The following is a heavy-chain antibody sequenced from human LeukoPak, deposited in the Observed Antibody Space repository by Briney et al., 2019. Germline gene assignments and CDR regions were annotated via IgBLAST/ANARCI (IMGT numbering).Heavy chain of an antibody. CDR2: IRSKAYGGTT. V-gene: IGHV3-49*04. Sequence: QPGRSLRLSCRGSGFTFGDYAMNWVRQAPGKGLEWVSFIRSKAYGGTTDYAASVKGRFTISRDDSKSIAYLQMNSLKIEDTAVYYCTRDSAAMILYGMDVWGQGTTVTVSS. CDR1: GFTFGDYA. J-gene: IGHJ6*02. D-gene: IGHD3-16*01. CDR3: TRDSAAMILYGMDV.